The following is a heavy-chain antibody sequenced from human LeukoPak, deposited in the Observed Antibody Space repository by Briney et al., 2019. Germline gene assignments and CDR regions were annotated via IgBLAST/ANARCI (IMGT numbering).Heavy chain of an antibody. CDR1: GYTFTGNY. D-gene: IGHD2-15*01. V-gene: IGHV1-2*02. Sequence: ASVKVSCKASGYTFTGNYIHWVRQAPGQGLEWMGWINCNSGDTNYAPRFQGRVSMTRDTSINTAYMDMSMLRSDDTAVYYCARDPGEYCSGGSCYGYFDYWGQGTLVTVPS. J-gene: IGHJ4*02. CDR2: INCNSGDT. CDR3: ARDPGEYCSGGSCYGYFDY.